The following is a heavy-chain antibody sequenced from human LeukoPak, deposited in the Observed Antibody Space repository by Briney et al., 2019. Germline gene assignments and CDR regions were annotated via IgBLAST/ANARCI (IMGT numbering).Heavy chain of an antibody. CDR3: TSGEAYYDFWSGYKAFDY. J-gene: IGHJ4*02. CDR1: GYTFTSYY. V-gene: IGHV1-46*01. CDR2: INPSGGST. Sequence: ASVKVSCKASGYTFTSYYMHWVRQAPGQGLEWMGIINPSGGSTSYAQKFQGRVTMTRDTSTSTVYMELSSLRSEDTAVYYCTSGEAYYDFWSGYKAFDYWGQGTLVTDSS. D-gene: IGHD3-3*01.